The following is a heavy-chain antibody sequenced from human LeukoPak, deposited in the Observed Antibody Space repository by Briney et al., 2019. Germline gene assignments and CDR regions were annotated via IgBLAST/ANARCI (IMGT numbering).Heavy chain of an antibody. D-gene: IGHD2-15*01. CDR1: GFTFSSYG. V-gene: IGHV3-30*18. CDR2: ISYDGSNK. J-gene: IGHJ4*02. CDR3: AKDGPYCSGGSCYSEYFDY. Sequence: GGSLRLSCAASGFTFSSYGMHWVRQAPGKGLEWVAVISYDGSNKYYADSVEGRFTISRDNSKNTLYLQMNSLRAEDTAVYYCAKDGPYCSGGSCYSEYFDYWGQGTLVTVSS.